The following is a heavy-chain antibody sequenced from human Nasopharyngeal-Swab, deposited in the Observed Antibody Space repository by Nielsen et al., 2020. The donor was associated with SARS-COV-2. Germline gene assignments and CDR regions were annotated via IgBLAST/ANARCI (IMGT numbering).Heavy chain of an antibody. V-gene: IGHV4-39*07. CDR2: IYYSGST. D-gene: IGHD3-10*01. J-gene: IGHJ3*02. CDR3: ARGVSARITMVRGLMLRAAFDI. Sequence: SETLSLTCTVSGGSISSSSYYWGWIRQPPGKGLEWIGSIYYSGSTYYNPSLKSRVTISVDTSKNQFSLKLSSVTAADTAVYYCARGVSARITMVRGLMLRAAFDIWGQGTMVTVSS. CDR1: GGSISSSSYY.